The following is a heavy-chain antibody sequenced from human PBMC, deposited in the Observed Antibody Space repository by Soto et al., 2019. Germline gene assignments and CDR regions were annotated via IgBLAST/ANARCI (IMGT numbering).Heavy chain of an antibody. CDR2: ISYDGSNK. CDR3: ARGGGAAADFDH. Sequence: GGSLRLSCAASGFTFSSYAMHWVRQAPGKGLEWVAVISYDGSNKYYADSVKGRFTISRDNSKNTLYLQMNSLRAEDTAVYYCARGGGAAADFDHWGQGTLVTVSS. J-gene: IGHJ4*02. D-gene: IGHD6-13*01. V-gene: IGHV3-30-3*01. CDR1: GFTFSSYA.